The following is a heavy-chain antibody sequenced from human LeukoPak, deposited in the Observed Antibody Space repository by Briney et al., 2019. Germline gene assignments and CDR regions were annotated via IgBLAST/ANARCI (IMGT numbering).Heavy chain of an antibody. CDR1: GYTFPSYG. J-gene: IGHJ5*02. Sequence: SVKVSCKASGYTFPSYGISWVRQAPGQGLEWLGWISSYNGNTNYAQKFQGRVTMTTDTSTSTAYMELRSLRSDDTAVYYCAREAREDIVVVPAAPRGNWFDPWGQGTLVTVSS. V-gene: IGHV1-18*01. CDR3: AREAREDIVVVPAAPRGNWFDP. CDR2: ISSYNGNT. D-gene: IGHD2-2*01.